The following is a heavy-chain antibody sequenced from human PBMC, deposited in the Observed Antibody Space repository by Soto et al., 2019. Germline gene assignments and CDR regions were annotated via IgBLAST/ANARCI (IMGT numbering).Heavy chain of an antibody. Sequence: VVALRLSCASSGLTFNNYALNWVRQAPRKGLEWVSSTSGTGGSTFYAGSAKGRFTISRDSSKNTLFLQMTSLRAEDTAVYYCGKGNSKRGRGAVSGFRVKGTMVTVSP. CDR3: GKGNSKRGRGAVSGF. J-gene: IGHJ6*04. CDR2: TSGTGGST. D-gene: IGHD1-26*01. CDR1: GLTFNNYA. V-gene: IGHV3-23*01.